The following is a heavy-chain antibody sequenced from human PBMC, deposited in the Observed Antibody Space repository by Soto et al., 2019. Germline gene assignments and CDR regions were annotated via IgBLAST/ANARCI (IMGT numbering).Heavy chain of an antibody. Sequence: SETLSLTCTVSGGSISSYYWSWIRQPPGKGLEWIGYIYYSGSTNYNPPLKSRVTISVDTSKNQFSLKLSSVTAADTAVYYCAGVWYDRGSYGMDVWGQGTTVTVSS. CDR1: GGSISSYY. D-gene: IGHD1-26*01. J-gene: IGHJ6*02. CDR3: AGVWYDRGSYGMDV. CDR2: IYYSGST. V-gene: IGHV4-59*01.